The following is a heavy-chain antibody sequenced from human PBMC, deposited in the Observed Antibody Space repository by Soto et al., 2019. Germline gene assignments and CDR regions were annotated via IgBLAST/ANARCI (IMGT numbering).Heavy chain of an antibody. J-gene: IGHJ6*01. D-gene: IGHD6-13*01. Sequence: QVQLVESGGGVVQPGRSLRLSCAASGFTFSSYGMHWVRQAPGKGLEWGAVIWYDGSNKYYADSVKGRFTISRDNSKNPLYLQMNSLRAEDTHVYYCARDAGIAAAGELYGLDVWGQGTTVTVSS. CDR2: IWYDGSNK. CDR3: ARDAGIAAAGELYGLDV. V-gene: IGHV3-33*01. CDR1: GFTFSSYG.